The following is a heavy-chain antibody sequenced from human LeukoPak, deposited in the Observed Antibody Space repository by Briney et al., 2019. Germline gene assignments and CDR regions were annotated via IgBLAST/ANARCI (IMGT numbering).Heavy chain of an antibody. CDR1: GYTFTSYG. V-gene: IGHV1-18*01. Sequence: ASVKVSCKASGYTFTSYGISWGRQAPGQGLEWMGWSNAYKGNTNYAQTFHDRVTMTTDTSTNTAYIQVRSLRSHHTAVYYCPRDLAVSTSLGIDYWGQGTLVTVSS. D-gene: IGHD6-19*01. CDR2: SNAYKGNT. J-gene: IGHJ4*02. CDR3: PRDLAVSTSLGIDY.